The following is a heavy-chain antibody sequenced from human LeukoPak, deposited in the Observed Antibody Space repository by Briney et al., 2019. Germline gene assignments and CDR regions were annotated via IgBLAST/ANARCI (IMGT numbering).Heavy chain of an antibody. CDR2: IGGSGGST. J-gene: IGHJ4*02. V-gene: IGHV3-23*01. CDR3: AKGARVGAGRYYFDY. D-gene: IGHD3-10*01. CDR1: GFTFSSFA. Sequence: PGGSLRLSCAASGFTFSSFALSWVRQAPGKGLEWVSSIGGSGGSTYSADSVKGRFTISRDSSKNTLYLQMNSLRAEDTAVYYCAKGARVGAGRYYFDYWGQGALVTVSS.